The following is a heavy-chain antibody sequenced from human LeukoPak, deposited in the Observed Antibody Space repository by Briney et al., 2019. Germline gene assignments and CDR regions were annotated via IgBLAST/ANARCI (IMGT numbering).Heavy chain of an antibody. J-gene: IGHJ4*02. CDR3: ARDVVGSLDY. Sequence: GGSLRLSCAASGFTFSSYWMAWVRQAPGKRLEWVANIKGDESARHQADSVKGRFTISRDNTRNSLYLQMTNLRGDDTAVYYCARDVVGSLDYWGQGTLVTVSS. CDR2: IKGDESAR. V-gene: IGHV3-7*01. CDR1: GFTFSSYW. D-gene: IGHD1-26*01.